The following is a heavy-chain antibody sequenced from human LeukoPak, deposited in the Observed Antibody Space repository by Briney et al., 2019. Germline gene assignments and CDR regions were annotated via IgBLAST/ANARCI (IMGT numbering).Heavy chain of an antibody. CDR2: INPNSGDT. J-gene: IGHJ4*02. CDR1: GYTFTGYY. V-gene: IGHV1-2*04. CDR3: ARATLSDYYFNY. Sequence: ASVKVSCKASGYTFTGYYMHWVRQAPGQGLEWMGWINPNSGDTSSAQKFQGWVTMARDTSISTVYMQLSRLRSEDTAVYFCARATLSDYYFNYWGQGSLVTVSS.